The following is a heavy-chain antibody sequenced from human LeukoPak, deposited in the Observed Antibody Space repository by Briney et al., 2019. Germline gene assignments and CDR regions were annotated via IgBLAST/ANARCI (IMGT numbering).Heavy chain of an antibody. V-gene: IGHV1-69*05. CDR3: ASGSYVWGSYRYTGPFDY. Sequence: SVKVSCKASGGTFSSYAISWVRQAPGQGLEWMGGIIPIFGTANYAQKFQGRVTITTDESTSTAYMELRSLRSEDTAVYYCASGSYVWGSYRYTGPFDYWGQGTLVTVSS. CDR1: GGTFSSYA. CDR2: IIPIFGTA. D-gene: IGHD3-16*02. J-gene: IGHJ4*02.